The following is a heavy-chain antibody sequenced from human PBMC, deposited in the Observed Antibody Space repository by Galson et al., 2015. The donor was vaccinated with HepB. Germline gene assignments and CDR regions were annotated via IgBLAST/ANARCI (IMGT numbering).Heavy chain of an antibody. CDR1: GYSFTTNG. J-gene: IGHJ4*02. CDR3: ARDRSHSLDY. D-gene: IGHD3-16*02. V-gene: IGHV1-18*04. Sequence: CKASGYSFTTNGTSWVRQAPGQGLEWMGWISANSGKTNYAQKYQNRVTMTRDTSTSTAYMELRRLRSDDTAVYYCARDRSHSLDYWGQGTLVTVSS. CDR2: ISANSGKT.